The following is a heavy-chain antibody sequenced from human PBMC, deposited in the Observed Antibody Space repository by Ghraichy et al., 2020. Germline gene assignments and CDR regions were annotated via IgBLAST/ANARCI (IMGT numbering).Heavy chain of an antibody. Sequence: ASVKVSCKASGYTFTSYDINWVRQATGQGLEWMGWMNPNSGNTGYAQKFQGRVTMTRNTSISTAYMELSSLRSEDTAVYYCARVGAAAGTGDQIFDPLDYYYYGMDVWGQGTTVTVSS. V-gene: IGHV1-8*01. CDR1: GYTFTSYD. D-gene: IGHD6-13*01. J-gene: IGHJ6*02. CDR2: MNPNSGNT. CDR3: ARVGAAAGTGDQIFDPLDYYYYGMDV.